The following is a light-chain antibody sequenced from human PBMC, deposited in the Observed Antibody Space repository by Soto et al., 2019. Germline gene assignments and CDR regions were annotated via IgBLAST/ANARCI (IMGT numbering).Light chain of an antibody. J-gene: IGKJ1*01. V-gene: IGKV3-15*01. CDR2: GAS. Sequence: EIVMTQSPATLSVSLGERATLSCRASQSVSSNLAWYQQKPGQAPRLLIYGASTRATGIPARFSGSGSGTEFTLTISSLQSEDFAVYYCQHPWTFGQGTKVDIK. CDR3: QHPWT. CDR1: QSVSSN.